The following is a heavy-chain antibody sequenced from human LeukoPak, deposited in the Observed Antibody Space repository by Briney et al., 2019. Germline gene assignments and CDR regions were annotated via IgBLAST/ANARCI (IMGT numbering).Heavy chain of an antibody. Sequence: SGTLSLTCAVSGGSISSSNWWSWVRQPPGKGLEWIGEIYHSGSTNYNPSLKSRVTISVDTTKNQFSLKLNSVTAADTAVYYCARESADYRIDYWGQGTLVTVSS. CDR2: IYHSGST. CDR1: GGSISSSNW. V-gene: IGHV4-4*02. CDR3: ARESADYRIDY. J-gene: IGHJ4*02. D-gene: IGHD4-11*01.